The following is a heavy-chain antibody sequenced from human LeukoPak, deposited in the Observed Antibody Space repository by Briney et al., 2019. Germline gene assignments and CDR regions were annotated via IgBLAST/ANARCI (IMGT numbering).Heavy chain of an antibody. CDR1: GGSFSGYY. V-gene: IGHV4-34*01. CDR2: INHSGST. J-gene: IGHJ5*01. D-gene: IGHD3-22*01. Sequence: KASETLSLTCAVYGGSFSGYYWSWIRQPPGKGLEWIGEINHSGSTNYNPSLKSRVTISVDTSKNQFSLKLASVTAADTAVYYCARLSGYYYDLPGWFDSWGQGTLVTVSS. CDR3: ARLSGYYYDLPGWFDS.